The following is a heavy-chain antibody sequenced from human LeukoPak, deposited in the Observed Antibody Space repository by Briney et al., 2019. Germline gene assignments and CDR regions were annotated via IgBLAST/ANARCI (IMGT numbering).Heavy chain of an antibody. V-gene: IGHV3-30*18. D-gene: IGHD6-13*01. CDR3: AKDNVAAAGRYFDY. J-gene: IGHJ4*02. CDR2: ISYDGSNK. Sequence: PGRSLRLSCAASGFTFSNYGMHWVRQAPGQGLEWVALISYDGSNKYFADSVKGRFTISRDNSKNTLYLQMHSLRAEDTAVYYCAKDNVAAAGRYFDYWGQGTLDTVSS. CDR1: GFTFSNYG.